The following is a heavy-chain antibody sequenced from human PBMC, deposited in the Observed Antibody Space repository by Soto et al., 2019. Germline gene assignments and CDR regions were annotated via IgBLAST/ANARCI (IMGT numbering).Heavy chain of an antibody. CDR2: IYPGDSDT. Sequence: HGDPLKISCKGSGYSFTSYWIGWVRQMPGKGLEWMGIIYPGDSDTRYSPSFQGQVTISADKSISTAYLQWSSLKASDTAMYYCGRKGLGQRNHRFGQYGMDVWGQGTTVNVSS. CDR3: GRKGLGQRNHRFGQYGMDV. D-gene: IGHD3-16*01. V-gene: IGHV5-51*01. J-gene: IGHJ6*02. CDR1: GYSFTSYW.